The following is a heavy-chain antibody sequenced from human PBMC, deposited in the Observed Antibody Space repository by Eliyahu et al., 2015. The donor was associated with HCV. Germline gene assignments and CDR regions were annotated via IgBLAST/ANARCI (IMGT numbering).Heavy chain of an antibody. CDR1: DFALXNYA. CDR2: VYGSGDNA. D-gene: IGHD1/OR15-1a*01. CDR3: ARGQGFRTPDPVWYYFDF. J-gene: IGHJ4*02. V-gene: IGHV3-23*01. Sequence: EVQLLESGGGLVQPGGSVTLSCVXSDFALXNYAMSWVRQAPGKGLGWVSGVYGSGDNAFYADSVKGRFTISRDISKSTIYLQMDSLRADDTAIYYCARGQGFRTPDPVWYYFDFWGPGTRVTVSS.